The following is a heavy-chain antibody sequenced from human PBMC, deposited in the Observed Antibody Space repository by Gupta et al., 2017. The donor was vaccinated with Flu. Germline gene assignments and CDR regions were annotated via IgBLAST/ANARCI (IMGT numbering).Heavy chain of an antibody. D-gene: IGHD4-17*01. V-gene: IGHV3-74*03. Sequence: EMQLVESGGGLVQPGGSLRLTCAASGFTFSTSYLQWVRQAPGKGLVWVSRINPDGSSTTDAESVKGRFTISRDNAKNTLYLQMNSLGDDDTAVYYCATVTSGCWGQGTLVTVSS. CDR1: GFTFSTSY. J-gene: IGHJ4*02. CDR3: ATVTSGC. CDR2: INPDGSST.